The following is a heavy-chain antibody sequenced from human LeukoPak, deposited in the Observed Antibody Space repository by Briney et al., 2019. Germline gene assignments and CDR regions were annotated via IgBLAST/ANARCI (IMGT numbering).Heavy chain of an antibody. D-gene: IGHD3-16*01. CDR3: AKGVGGRHYYYGMDV. J-gene: IGHJ6*02. V-gene: IGHV3-23*01. CDR1: GFTFSNYA. CDR2: ISGSGGSR. Sequence: GGSLRLSCAASGFTFSNYAMSWVRQAPGKGLEWVSAISGSGGSRYYGDSVKGRFTISRDNSKNTFYLQMNSLRAEDTAVYYRAKGVGGRHYYYGMDVWGQGTTVTVSS.